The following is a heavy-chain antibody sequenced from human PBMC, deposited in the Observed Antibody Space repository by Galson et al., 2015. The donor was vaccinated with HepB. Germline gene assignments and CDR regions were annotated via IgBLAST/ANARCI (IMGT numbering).Heavy chain of an antibody. V-gene: IGHV3-15*07. J-gene: IGHJ4*02. CDR1: GFTFSNAW. Sequence: SLRLSCAASGFTFSNAWMNWARQAPGKGLEGVGRSKSKTDGGTPDSAAPVKVRFTISRDDSKNTLYLQMNSLKTEDTAVYYCTTDQNYYDSSGYHIAYFDYWGQGTLVTVSS. CDR3: TTDQNYYDSSGYHIAYFDY. CDR2: SKSKTDGGTP. D-gene: IGHD3-22*01.